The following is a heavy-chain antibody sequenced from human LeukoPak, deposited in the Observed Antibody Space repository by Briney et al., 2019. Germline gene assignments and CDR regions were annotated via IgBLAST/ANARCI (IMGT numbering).Heavy chain of an antibody. CDR3: TRRPVVGAALRTYYFDY. Sequence: SETLSLTCTVSGGSISSSNYYWGWVRQPPGKGLEWIGSIYYGGTTCYNPSLKSRITISVDTSRHQFSLKLSSVTAADTAVYYCTRRPVVGAALRTYYFDYWGQGALVTVSS. CDR2: IYYGGTT. V-gene: IGHV4-39*01. CDR1: GGSISSSNYY. D-gene: IGHD1-26*01. J-gene: IGHJ4*02.